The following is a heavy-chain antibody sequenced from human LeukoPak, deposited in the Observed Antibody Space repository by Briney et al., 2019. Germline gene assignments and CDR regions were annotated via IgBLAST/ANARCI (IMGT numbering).Heavy chain of an antibody. CDR2: IFPIFGTA. D-gene: IGHD3-10*01. CDR3: ARDGELGGQTPFDP. V-gene: IGHV1-69*13. Sequence: SVKVSCKASGGTFSSYAISWVRQAPGQGLEWMGGIFPIFGTANYAQKFQGRVTITADESTSTAYMELSSLRSEDTAVYYCARDGELGGQTPFDPWGQGTLVTVSS. J-gene: IGHJ5*02. CDR1: GGTFSSYA.